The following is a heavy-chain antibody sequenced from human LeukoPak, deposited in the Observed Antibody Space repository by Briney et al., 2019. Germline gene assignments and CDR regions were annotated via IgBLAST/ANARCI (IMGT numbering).Heavy chain of an antibody. Sequence: SQTLSLTCAISGDSVSSNGASWNWIRQSPSRGLEWLGRTYYRSQQWHSDYAPSVKGRITLNPDTSKNPFSLQLNSLTPEDTAVYYCGRETDFGVVTNWGQGTLVTVSS. CDR1: GDSVSSNGAS. V-gene: IGHV6-1*01. J-gene: IGHJ4*02. CDR3: GRETDFGVVTN. CDR2: TYYRSQQWHS. D-gene: IGHD3-3*01.